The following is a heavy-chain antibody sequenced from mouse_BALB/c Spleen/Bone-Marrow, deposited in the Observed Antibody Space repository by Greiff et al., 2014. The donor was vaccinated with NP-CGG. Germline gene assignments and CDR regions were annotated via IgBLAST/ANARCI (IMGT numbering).Heavy chain of an antibody. D-gene: IGHD2-1*01. J-gene: IGHJ3*01. V-gene: IGHV5-17*02. Sequence: EVMLVESGGGLVQPGGSRKLSCAASGFTFSSFGMHWVRQAPEKGLEWVAYISSGSSTIYYADTMKGRFTISRDNPKNTLFLQMTSLRSEDTAMYYCARGGNFAWFAYWGQGTLVTVSA. CDR1: GFTFSSFG. CDR2: ISSGSSTI. CDR3: ARGGNFAWFAY.